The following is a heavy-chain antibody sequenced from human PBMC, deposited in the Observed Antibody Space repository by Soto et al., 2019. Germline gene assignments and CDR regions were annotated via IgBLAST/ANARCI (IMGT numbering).Heavy chain of an antibody. CDR1: GFSLTTRGVG. CDR3: APYPYHYQYGWFDP. J-gene: IGHJ5*02. CDR2: IYWDDDK. V-gene: IGHV2-5*02. Sequence: QITLKESGPTLVKPTQTLTLTCTFSGFSLTTRGVGVGWIRQPPGKALECLALIYWDDDKRYSPSLQSRLSITTSTSNNKVALTESTVAPIDTATYYCAPYPYHYQYGWFDPSGQGTPVSVS. D-gene: IGHD3-16*01.